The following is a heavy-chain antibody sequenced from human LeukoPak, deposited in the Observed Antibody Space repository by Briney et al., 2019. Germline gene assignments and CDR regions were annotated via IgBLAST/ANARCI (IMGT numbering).Heavy chain of an antibody. CDR1: GYTFTRYY. J-gene: IGHJ4*02. CDR2: INPSGGSA. Sequence: ASVKVSRKSSGYTFTRYYMHWVRQAPGQGLEWMGIINPSGGSARYAQKFHGRVTMTRDTSTSTVYIVVSSRRSEAKAGDYFTRLADYDSSGYLSYWGQGTLVTVSS. V-gene: IGHV1-46*01. CDR3: TRLADYDSSGYLSY. D-gene: IGHD3-22*01.